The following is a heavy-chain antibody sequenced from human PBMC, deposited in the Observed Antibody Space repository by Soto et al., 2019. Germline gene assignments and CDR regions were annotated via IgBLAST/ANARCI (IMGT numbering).Heavy chain of an antibody. CDR1: GFTFSSYG. D-gene: IGHD3-10*01. CDR2: IIYDGSTK. Sequence: QVQLVESGGGVVQPGRSLRLSCAASGFTFSSYGMHWVRQAPGKGLEWLAVIIYDGSTKYYADSVKGRFTISRDNSKSTLYLQLNSLRAEDKAVYYCAKDRMGAGVRGYFDYWGQGTRATVSS. V-gene: IGHV3-30*18. J-gene: IGHJ4*02. CDR3: AKDRMGAGVRGYFDY.